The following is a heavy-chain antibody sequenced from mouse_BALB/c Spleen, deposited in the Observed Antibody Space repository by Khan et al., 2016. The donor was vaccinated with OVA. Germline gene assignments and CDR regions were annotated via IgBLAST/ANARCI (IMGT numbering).Heavy chain of an antibody. CDR1: GYTFTTAG. CDR2: INTHSGVP. CDR3: ASGYGYGWYFDV. Sequence: QIQLVQSGPELKKPGETVRISCKASGYTFTTAGMQWVQKMPGKGLKWIGWINTHSGVPKYAEDFKGRFAFSLETSASTAYLQITKLKNEDTATYFCASGYGYGWYFDVCGAGTTVTVSA. V-gene: IGHV9-4*02. J-gene: IGHJ1*01. D-gene: IGHD2-2*01.